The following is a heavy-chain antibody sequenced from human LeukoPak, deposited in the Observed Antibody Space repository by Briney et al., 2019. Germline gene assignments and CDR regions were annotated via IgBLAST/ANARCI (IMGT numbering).Heavy chain of an antibody. D-gene: IGHD1-1*01. J-gene: IGHJ4*02. CDR1: GGSISSGGYS. CDR2: IYHSGST. Sequence: PSETLSLTCAVSGGSISSGGYSWSWIRQPPGKGLEWIGYIYHSGSTYYNPSLKSRVTISVDRSKNQFSLKLSSATAADTAVYYCARIGNYYFDYWGQGTLVTVSA. V-gene: IGHV4-30-2*01. CDR3: ARIGNYYFDY.